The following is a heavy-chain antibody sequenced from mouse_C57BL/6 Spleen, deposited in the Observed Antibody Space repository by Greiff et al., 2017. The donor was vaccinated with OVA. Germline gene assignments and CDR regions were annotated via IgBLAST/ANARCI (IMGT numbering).Heavy chain of an antibody. D-gene: IGHD4-1*01. J-gene: IGHJ4*01. V-gene: IGHV5-17*01. CDR3: ARSLTGLYYAMDY. CDR2: ISSGSSTI. Sequence: EVKLMESGGGLVKPGGSLKLSCAASGFTFSDYGMHWVRQAPEKGLEWVAYISSGSSTIYYADTVKGRFTISRDNAKNTLFLQMTSLRSEDTAMYYCARSLTGLYYAMDYWGQGTSVTVSS. CDR1: GFTFSDYG.